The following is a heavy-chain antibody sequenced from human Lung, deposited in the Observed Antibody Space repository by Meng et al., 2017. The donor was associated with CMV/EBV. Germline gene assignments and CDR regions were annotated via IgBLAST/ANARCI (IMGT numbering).Heavy chain of an antibody. CDR3: AKDDPVVAK. CDR2: IQMDESDK. D-gene: IGHD4-23*01. J-gene: IGHJ4*02. Sequence: GESLKTSCAASGFSVTEYGMHWVRQTPDKGLEWVAFIQMDESDKFYGDSVKGRFTISRDRSRKSLYLQMNRLWTDDTAVYYCAKDDPVVAKWGQGTLVTVSS. CDR1: GFSVTEYG. V-gene: IGHV3-30*02.